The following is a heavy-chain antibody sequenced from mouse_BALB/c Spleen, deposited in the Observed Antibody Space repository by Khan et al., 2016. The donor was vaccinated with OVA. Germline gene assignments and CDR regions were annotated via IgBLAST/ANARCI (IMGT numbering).Heavy chain of an antibody. CDR1: GYTFTSYT. J-gene: IGHJ3*01. D-gene: IGHD2-14*01. Sequence: QVQLQQSGTELARPGASVKMSCKASGYTFTSYTMHWVKQRPGQGLEWIGYINPSSGYTNYNQKFKDKATLTAAKSSITAYMQLSSLTSEDSAIYDCAREGAYYRSDGWFAYWGQGTLVTVSA. CDR3: AREGAYYRSDGWFAY. V-gene: IGHV1-4*01. CDR2: INPSSGYT.